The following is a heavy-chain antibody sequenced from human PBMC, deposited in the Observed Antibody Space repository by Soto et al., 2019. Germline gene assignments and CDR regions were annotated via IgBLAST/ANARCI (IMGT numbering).Heavy chain of an antibody. V-gene: IGHV4-59*01. Sequence: ETLSLTCTVSDGSISNFYWSWIRQPPGKGLEWIGYISSSGNTNYNPSLKSRVSISVDTSKKSLYLELNSLRPEDTALYYCEKGRSSMIVVVMDYWGQGTPVTVSS. J-gene: IGHJ4*02. CDR3: EKGRSSMIVVVMDY. CDR1: DGSISNFY. D-gene: IGHD3-22*01. CDR2: ISSSGNT.